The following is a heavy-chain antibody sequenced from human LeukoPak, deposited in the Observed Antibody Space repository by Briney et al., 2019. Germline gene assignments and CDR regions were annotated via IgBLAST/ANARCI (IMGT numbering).Heavy chain of an antibody. CDR1: GFTFSSYS. CDR2: ISSSSSYI. V-gene: IGHV3-21*04. Sequence: GGSLRLSCAASGFTFSSYSMNWVRQAPGKGLEWVSSISSSSSYIYYADSVKGRFTISRDNAKNSLYLQMNSLRAEDTAVYYCASGSLMVRGVIITFDYWGQGTLVTVSS. D-gene: IGHD3-10*01. CDR3: ASGSLMVRGVIITFDY. J-gene: IGHJ4*02.